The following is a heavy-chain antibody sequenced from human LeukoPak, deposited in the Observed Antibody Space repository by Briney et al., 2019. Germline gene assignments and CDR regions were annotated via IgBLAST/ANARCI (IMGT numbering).Heavy chain of an antibody. CDR1: GLTFSSFS. CDR3: VRDGGVSGYDLLDY. J-gene: IGHJ4*02. Sequence: PGGSLRLSCAASGLTFSSFSMNWVRQAPGKGLEWVAHINQDGSKEYYMDSVKARFTISRDNAKNSLSLQMNSLRAEDTAVYYCVRDGGVSGYDLLDYWGQGTLVTVSS. CDR2: INQDGSKE. V-gene: IGHV3-7*01. D-gene: IGHD5-12*01.